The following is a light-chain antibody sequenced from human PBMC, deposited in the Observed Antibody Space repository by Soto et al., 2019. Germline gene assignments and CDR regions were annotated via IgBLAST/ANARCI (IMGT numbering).Light chain of an antibody. CDR3: QHYNIWPFT. CDR1: QSVSSN. J-gene: IGKJ4*01. Sequence: EIVMTQSPATLSVSPGERATLSCRASQSVSSNLAWYQQKPGQAPRLLIYGASTRATGIPARFSGSGSGTEFTLTISSLQSEDFAVYYCQHYNIWPFTFGGGTKVEIK. V-gene: IGKV3-15*01. CDR2: GAS.